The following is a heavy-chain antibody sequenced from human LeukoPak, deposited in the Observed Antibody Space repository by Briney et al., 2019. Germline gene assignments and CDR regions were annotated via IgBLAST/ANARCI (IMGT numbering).Heavy chain of an antibody. V-gene: IGHV3-7*01. CDR2: IKQDGSEK. D-gene: IGHD3-9*01. J-gene: IGHJ4*02. Sequence: SGGSLRLSCAASGFTFSSYWMSWVRQAPGKGLEWVANIKQDGSEKYYVDSVKGRFTISRDNAKNSLYLQMNSLRAEDKAVYYCARERRILRYFDWLLDTYYFDYWGQGTLVTVSS. CDR3: ARERRILRYFDWLLDTYYFDY. CDR1: GFTFSSYW.